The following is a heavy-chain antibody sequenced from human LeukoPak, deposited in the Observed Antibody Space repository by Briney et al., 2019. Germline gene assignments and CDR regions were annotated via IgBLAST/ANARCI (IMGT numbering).Heavy chain of an antibody. CDR3: TRSTSRVWGLDQ. D-gene: IGHD3-16*01. J-gene: IGHJ4*02. CDR1: GGSISSRSYF. V-gene: IGHV4-39*01. CDR2: IFYSVNT. Sequence: SETLSLTCNVSGGSISSRSYFWGWIRQPPGKGLEWIGSIFYSVNTYSNPSLRSRVTFSVDTSKNQFSLKLSSVTAADTAVYFCTRSTSRVWGLDQWGQGTLVTVSS.